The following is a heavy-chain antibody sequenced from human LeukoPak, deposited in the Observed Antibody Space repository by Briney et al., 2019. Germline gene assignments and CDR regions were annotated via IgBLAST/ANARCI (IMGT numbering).Heavy chain of an antibody. D-gene: IGHD1-26*01. CDR2: ISGSVGST. CDR3: AVGASLPAH. Sequence: GGSLRLSCAAYGFSVSDYVMTWVRQAPGKGLEWVSGISGSVGSTYYTDSVKGRFTISRDNSKSTLYLQMNSLRAEDTAVYSCAVGASLPAHWGQGTLVTVSS. V-gene: IGHV3-23*01. CDR1: GFSVSDYV. J-gene: IGHJ4*02.